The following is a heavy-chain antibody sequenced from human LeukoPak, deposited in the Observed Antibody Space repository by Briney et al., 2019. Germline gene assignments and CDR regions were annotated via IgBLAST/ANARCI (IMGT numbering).Heavy chain of an antibody. V-gene: IGHV1-46*01. Sequence: ASVKVSCKASGYTFTNYYIHWMRQAPGQGLEWMGIINPSGGSNSNAQNFQGRVTMTRDTSTSAVYMEMSSLRYEDTAVYYCARVGDSSNSWFDPWGQGTLVTVSS. D-gene: IGHD6-19*01. CDR1: GYTFTNYY. CDR2: INPSGGSN. CDR3: ARVGDSSNSWFDP. J-gene: IGHJ5*02.